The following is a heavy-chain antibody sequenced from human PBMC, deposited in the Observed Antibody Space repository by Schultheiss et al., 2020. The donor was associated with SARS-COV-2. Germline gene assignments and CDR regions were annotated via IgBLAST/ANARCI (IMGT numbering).Heavy chain of an antibody. V-gene: IGHV1-3*01. Sequence: ASVKVSCKASGGTFSSYGVSWVRQAPGQGLEWMGWINAGTGNTKYSQKFQGRVTITRDTSASTAYMELSSLRSEDTAVYYCAKYRGWYARPPLLFDYWGQGILVTVSS. CDR3: AKYRGWYARPPLLFDY. CDR2: INAGTGNT. D-gene: IGHD6-19*01. CDR1: GGTFSSYG. J-gene: IGHJ4*02.